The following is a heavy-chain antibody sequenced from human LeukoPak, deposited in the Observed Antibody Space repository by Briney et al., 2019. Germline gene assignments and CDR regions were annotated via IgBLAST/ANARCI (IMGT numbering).Heavy chain of an antibody. Sequence: GGSLRLSCAASGFTFSSYGMHWVRQAPGKGLEWVAVILNDGSQEKYADSVKGRFTISRDNSKNTLYLQMNSLRAEDTAVYYCARGEDSSSHFDYWGQGTLVTVSS. CDR2: ILNDGSQE. CDR3: ARGEDSSSHFDY. V-gene: IGHV3-33*01. D-gene: IGHD6-6*01. J-gene: IGHJ4*02. CDR1: GFTFSSYG.